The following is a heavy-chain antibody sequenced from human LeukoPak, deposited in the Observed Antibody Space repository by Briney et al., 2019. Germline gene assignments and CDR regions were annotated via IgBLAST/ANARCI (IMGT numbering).Heavy chain of an antibody. CDR2: ISYDGRQN. J-gene: IGHJ6*02. D-gene: IGHD2-2*01. V-gene: IGHV3-30*14. Sequence: PGGSLRLSCAASGFTFSTYAMNWVRQAPGKGLEWVAVISYDGRQNYYADSVKGRFTISRDNSKNTLYLQMNSLRDEDTAVYHCARDQWGCSSASCYKGMDVWGQGTTVTVSS. CDR3: ARDQWGCSSASCYKGMDV. CDR1: GFTFSTYA.